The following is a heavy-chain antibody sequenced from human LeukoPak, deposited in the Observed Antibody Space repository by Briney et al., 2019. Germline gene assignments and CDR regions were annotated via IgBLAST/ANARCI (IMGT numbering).Heavy chain of an antibody. CDR2: ISSRSSTI. J-gene: IGHJ4*02. CDR1: GFTFETYS. Sequence: GGSLRLSCAASGFTFETYSMNWVRQAPGKGLEWVSYISSRSSTIYYADSVKGRFTISRDNAKNSLYLQMNSLRDEDTAVYYCARARWVVVPFDYWGQGTLVTVSS. CDR3: ARARWVVVPFDY. D-gene: IGHD3-22*01. V-gene: IGHV3-48*02.